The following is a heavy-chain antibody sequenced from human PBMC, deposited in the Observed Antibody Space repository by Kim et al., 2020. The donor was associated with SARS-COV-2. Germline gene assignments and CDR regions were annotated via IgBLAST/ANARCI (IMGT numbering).Heavy chain of an antibody. D-gene: IGHD4-17*01. Sequence: SETLSLTCTVSGGSISSSSYYWGWIRQPPGKGLEWIGSIYYSGSTYYNPSLKSRVTISVDTSKNQFSLKLSSVTAADTAVYYCARQPATVVPESFDYWGQGTLVTVSS. CDR2: IYYSGST. CDR3: ARQPATVVPESFDY. V-gene: IGHV4-39*01. CDR1: GGSISSSSYY. J-gene: IGHJ4*02.